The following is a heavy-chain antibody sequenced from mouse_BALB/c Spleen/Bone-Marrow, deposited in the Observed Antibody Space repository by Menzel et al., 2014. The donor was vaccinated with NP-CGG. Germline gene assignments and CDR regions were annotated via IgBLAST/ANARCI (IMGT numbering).Heavy chain of an antibody. CDR1: GLTFXDYY. Sequence: EVQLVESGGGLVQPGGSLRLSCTTSGLTFXDYYMSWVRQPPGKALEWLAFIRNKAYGYTTEYSASVRGRFSISRDNSQSILYLQMNTLRAEDSATYYCARFPMDYWGQGTSVTVSS. CDR3: ARFPMDY. CDR2: IRNKAYGYTT. J-gene: IGHJ4*01. V-gene: IGHV7-3*02.